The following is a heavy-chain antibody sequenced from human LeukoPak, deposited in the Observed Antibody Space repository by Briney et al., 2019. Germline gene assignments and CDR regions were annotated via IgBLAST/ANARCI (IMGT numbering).Heavy chain of an antibody. J-gene: IGHJ4*02. V-gene: IGHV3-33*01. CDR2: IWYDGSNN. D-gene: IGHD3-10*01. CDR3: ARVRGSVGLTASYIDY. CDR1: GFTFSTYG. Sequence: GGTLRLSCAASGFTFSTYGMHWVRQAPGKGLEWVAIIWYDGSNNFYADSVKGRFTISRDNYKSTLYLQMNSLRAEGTAVYYCARVRGSVGLTASYIDYWGQGTLVTVSS.